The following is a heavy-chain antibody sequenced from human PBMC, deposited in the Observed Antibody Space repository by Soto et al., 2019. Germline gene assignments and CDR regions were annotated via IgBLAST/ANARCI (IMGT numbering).Heavy chain of an antibody. J-gene: IGHJ4*02. V-gene: IGHV1-69*13. CDR1: GGTFSSYA. Sequence: SVKVSCKASGGTFSSYAISWVRQAPGQGLEWMGGIIPIFGRANYAQKFQGRVTITADESTSTAYMELSRLRSEDTAVYYCARDNVPARPSDDWGQGPLVTLSS. CDR3: ARDNVPARPSDD. CDR2: IIPIFGRA. D-gene: IGHD6-6*01.